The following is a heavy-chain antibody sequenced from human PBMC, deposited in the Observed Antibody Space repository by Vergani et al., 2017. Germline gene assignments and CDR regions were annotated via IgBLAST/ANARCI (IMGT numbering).Heavy chain of an antibody. V-gene: IGHV3-30*03. J-gene: IGHJ6*03. D-gene: IGHD2-8*02. CDR2: ISYDGTNK. CDR1: GFSFRGHG. CDR3: ARDRGDWRYSRYFYNYYMDV. Sequence: QVHLVESGGGVVQPGRSLTLSCVASGFSFRGHGMHWVRQAPGKGLEWVAMISYDGTNKYYTNSVRGRFTISRDNSKSTLFLQMNSLRVEDMAVYYCARDRGDWRYSRYFYNYYMDVWGKGTTVTVSS.